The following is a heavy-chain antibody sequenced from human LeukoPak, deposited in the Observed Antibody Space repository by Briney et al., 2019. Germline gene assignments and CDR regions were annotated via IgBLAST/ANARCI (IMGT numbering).Heavy chain of an antibody. CDR2: INSDGSEG. CDR3: ARDMQQLVSRGDF. CDR1: GFTFSGFW. Sequence: TGGSLRLSCAVSGFTFSGFWMSWSRQAPGKGLEWVASINSDGSEGYYVDSVKGRFTISRDNAKNSLYLQMNSLRAEDTAVYYCARDMQQLVSRGDFWGQGTLVTVSS. J-gene: IGHJ4*02. D-gene: IGHD6-13*01. V-gene: IGHV3-7*03.